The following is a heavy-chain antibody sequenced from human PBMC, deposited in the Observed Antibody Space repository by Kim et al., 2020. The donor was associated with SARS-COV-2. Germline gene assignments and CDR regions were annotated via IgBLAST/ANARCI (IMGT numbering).Heavy chain of an antibody. CDR2: ISAYNGNT. Sequence: ASVKVSCKASGYTFTSYGISWVRQAPGQGLEWMGWISAYNGNTNYAQKLQGRVTMTTDTSTSTAYMELRSLRSDDTAVYYCARGPKSRDIVVVVAAHNWFDPWGQGTLVTVSS. CDR3: ARGPKSRDIVVVVAAHNWFDP. V-gene: IGHV1-18*04. CDR1: GYTFTSYG. D-gene: IGHD2-15*01. J-gene: IGHJ5*02.